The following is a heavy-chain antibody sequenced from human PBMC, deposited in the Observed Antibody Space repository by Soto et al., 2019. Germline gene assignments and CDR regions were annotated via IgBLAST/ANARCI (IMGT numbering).Heavy chain of an antibody. CDR2: INHSGST. Sequence: QVQLQQWGAGLLKPSETLSLTCAVYGGSFSGYYWSWIRQPPGKGLEWIGEINHSGSTNYNPSLKIRVTISVDTSKNQFSLKLSSVTAADTAVYYCARVLSPSGSYSRVDYWGQGTLVTVSS. CDR3: ARVLSPSGSYSRVDY. D-gene: IGHD3-10*01. CDR1: GGSFSGYY. V-gene: IGHV4-34*01. J-gene: IGHJ4*02.